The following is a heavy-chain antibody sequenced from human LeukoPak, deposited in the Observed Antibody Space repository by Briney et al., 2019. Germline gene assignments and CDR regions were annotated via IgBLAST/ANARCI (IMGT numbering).Heavy chain of an antibody. CDR3: ARVVIWFGELLGPMDV. V-gene: IGHV1-18*01. J-gene: IGHJ6*03. D-gene: IGHD3-10*01. Sequence: ASVKVSCKASGYTFTSYGISWVRQAPGQGLEWMGWISAYNGNTNYAQKLQGRVNMTTDTSTSKAYMELRSLRSDDTAVYYCARVVIWFGELLGPMDVWGKGTTVTVSS. CDR1: GYTFTSYG. CDR2: ISAYNGNT.